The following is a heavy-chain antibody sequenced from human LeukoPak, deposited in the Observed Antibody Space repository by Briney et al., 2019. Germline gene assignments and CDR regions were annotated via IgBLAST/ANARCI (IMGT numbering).Heavy chain of an antibody. Sequence: GGSLRLSCAASGFTFDDYAMHWVREAPGKGLEWVFFITGDGGRTYYADSVKGRFTISRDNSKKSLYLQMSRLRTEDTALYFCAKGRDTSGYTHWRQGTLVSVSS. V-gene: IGHV3-43*02. CDR2: ITGDGGRT. CDR3: AKGRDTSGYTH. CDR1: GFTFDDYA. D-gene: IGHD3-22*01. J-gene: IGHJ4*02.